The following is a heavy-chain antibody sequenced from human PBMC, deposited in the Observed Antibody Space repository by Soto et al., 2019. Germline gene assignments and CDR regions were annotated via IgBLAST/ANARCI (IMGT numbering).Heavy chain of an antibody. Sequence: SETLSLTCPVSAVSISSGNWWTWVRQSPQRGLEYIGEIFHDGTANYYPSFERRVAISVDTSKNQFSLKLTSVTAADTAIYFCARLVYDTRLNYMYFDFWGRGTLVTVSS. V-gene: IGHV4-4*02. J-gene: IGHJ4*02. CDR3: ARLVYDTRLNYMYFDF. CDR2: IFHDGTA. CDR1: AVSISSGNW. D-gene: IGHD3-10*01.